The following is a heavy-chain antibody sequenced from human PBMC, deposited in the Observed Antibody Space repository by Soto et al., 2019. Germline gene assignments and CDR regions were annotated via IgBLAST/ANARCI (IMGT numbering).Heavy chain of an antibody. CDR1: GFAVSSKY. V-gene: IGHV3-53*01. Sequence: GGSLRLSWAASGFAVSSKYMTWVRQAPGKGLEWVSVIYGGGTTYYADSVKGRFTISRDNAKNSLSLQMNTLRAEDTAVYYCARDLGVALATLTLDYWGQGTLVTVSS. CDR2: IYGGGTT. CDR3: ARDLGVALATLTLDY. D-gene: IGHD2-15*01. J-gene: IGHJ4*02.